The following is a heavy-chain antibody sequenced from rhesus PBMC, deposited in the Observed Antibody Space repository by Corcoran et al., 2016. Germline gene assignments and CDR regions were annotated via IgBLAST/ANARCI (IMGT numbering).Heavy chain of an antibody. Sequence: QLQLQESGPGLVKPSETLSVTCAVSGGSISSSYWSWIRQAPGKGLEWIGYIYCSGSSTNYNPSLKSRVNLSVDTSKIQLSLKLSAVTTADTAVYYCARGSIAAAGTNYFDYWGQGVLVTVSS. V-gene: IGHV4-169*01. CDR1: GGSISSSY. J-gene: IGHJ4*01. D-gene: IGHD6-25*01. CDR3: ARGSIAAAGTNYFDY. CDR2: IYCSGSST.